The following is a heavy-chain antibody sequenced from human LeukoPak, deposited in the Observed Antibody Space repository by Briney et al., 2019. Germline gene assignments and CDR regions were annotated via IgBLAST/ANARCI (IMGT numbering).Heavy chain of an antibody. Sequence: SQTLSLTCTVSGGSISSGGYYWSWLRQPPGKGLEWIGYIYHSGSTYYNPSLKSRVAISVDRSKSQFSLKLSSVTAADTAVYYCARDPGYGYNTYFDYWGQGTLVTVPS. CDR2: IYHSGST. J-gene: IGHJ4*02. CDR1: GGSISSGGYY. V-gene: IGHV4-30-2*01. CDR3: ARDPGYGYNTYFDY. D-gene: IGHD5-24*01.